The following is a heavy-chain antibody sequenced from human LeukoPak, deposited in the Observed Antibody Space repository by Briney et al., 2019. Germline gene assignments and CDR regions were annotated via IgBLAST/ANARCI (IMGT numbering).Heavy chain of an antibody. Sequence: SGPTLVNPTQTLTLTCTFSGFSLRTHGMCVTWIRQPPGKALEWLARIDWDDDKYYSTSLKTRLTISKDTSKNQVVLTMTNMDPVDTATYYCARMVACRGRYWAGGSTFDIWGQGTMVTVSS. J-gene: IGHJ3*02. CDR1: GFSLRTHGMC. D-gene: IGHD1-26*01. V-gene: IGHV2-70*11. CDR3: ARMVACRGRYWAGGSTFDI. CDR2: IDWDDDK.